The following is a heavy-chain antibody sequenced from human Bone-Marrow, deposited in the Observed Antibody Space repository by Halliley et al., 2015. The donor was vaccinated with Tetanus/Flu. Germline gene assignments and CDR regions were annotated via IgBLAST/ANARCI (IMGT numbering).Heavy chain of an antibody. V-gene: IGHV4-30-4*01. CDR3: ARGEDGSSSLPLGE. CDR1: GCAISSGGYY. J-gene: IGHJ4*02. CDR2: VYYSGST. Sequence: TLSLTCAVSGCAISSGGYYWSWIRQSPGKGLEWVGYVYYSGSTYYNSSLKRRLTMSLDTSKNQFSLKLSSVTAADTSVYYCARGEDGSSSLPLGEWGQGTVVTVSS. D-gene: IGHD6-6*01.